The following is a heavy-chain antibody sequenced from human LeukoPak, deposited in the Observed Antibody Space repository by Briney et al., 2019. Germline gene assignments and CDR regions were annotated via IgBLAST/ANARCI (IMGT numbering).Heavy chain of an antibody. D-gene: IGHD6-19*01. CDR2: IYPSDSDT. V-gene: IGHV5-51*01. J-gene: IGHJ4*02. CDR3: VRRDSSGWFTV. Sequence: GESLKISCKGFGYTFTSYWIGWVRQMPEKGLEWMGIIYPSDSDTRYSPSFQGQVTISADESISIAYLQWSSLKASDTAMYYCVRRDSSGWFTVWGQGTLVTVSS. CDR1: GYTFTSYW.